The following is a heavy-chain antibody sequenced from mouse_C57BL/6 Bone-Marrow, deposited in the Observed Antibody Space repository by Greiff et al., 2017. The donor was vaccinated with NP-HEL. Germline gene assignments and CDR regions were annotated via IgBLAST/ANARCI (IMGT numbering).Heavy chain of an antibody. CDR1: GYTFTSYW. D-gene: IGHD1-1*01. CDR2: INPSSGYT. Sequence: VQLQQSGAELAKPGASVKLSCKASGYTFTSYWMHWVKQRPGQGLEWIGYINPSSGYTKYNQKFKDKATLTEDKSSSTAYLQLSSMTYEDSAVYYCARGYYGNWYFEVWGTGTTVTASS. J-gene: IGHJ1*03. CDR3: ARGYYGNWYFEV. V-gene: IGHV1-7*01.